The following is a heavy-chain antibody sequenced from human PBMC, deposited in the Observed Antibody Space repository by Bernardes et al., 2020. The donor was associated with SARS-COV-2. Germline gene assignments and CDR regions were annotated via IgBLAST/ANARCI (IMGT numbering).Heavy chain of an antibody. Sequence: SETLSLTCTVSGGSISSGSYYWSWIRQPAGKGLEWIGRIYTSGSTNYNPSLKSRVTISVDTSKNQFSLKLSSVTAADTAVYYCARDSWDITIFGVVTHYGMDVWGQGTTVTVSS. D-gene: IGHD3-3*01. CDR1: GGSISSGSYY. CDR3: ARDSWDITIFGVVTHYGMDV. V-gene: IGHV4-61*02. J-gene: IGHJ6*02. CDR2: IYTSGST.